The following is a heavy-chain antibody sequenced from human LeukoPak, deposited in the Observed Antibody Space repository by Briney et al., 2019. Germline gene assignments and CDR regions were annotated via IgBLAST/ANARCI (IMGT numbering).Heavy chain of an antibody. D-gene: IGHD1-26*01. CDR3: ARGGPYSGSYFDY. Sequence: SQTLSLTCTVSGGSISSGGYYWSWIRQHPGKGLEWIGCIYYSGSTYYNPSLKSRVTISVDTSKNQFSLKLSSVTAADTAVYYCARGGPYSGSYFDYWGQGTLVTVSS. V-gene: IGHV4-31*03. J-gene: IGHJ4*02. CDR1: GGSISSGGYY. CDR2: IYYSGST.